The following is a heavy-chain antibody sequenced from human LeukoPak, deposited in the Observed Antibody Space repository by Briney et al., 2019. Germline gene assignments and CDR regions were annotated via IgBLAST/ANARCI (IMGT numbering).Heavy chain of an antibody. D-gene: IGHD6-19*01. Sequence: ASVKVSCKASGYTFTGYYMHWVRQAPGQGLEWMGWITPNSGGTNYAQKFQGRVTMTRDTSISTAYMELSRLRSDDTAVYYCARARRTVAGTLHNWFDPWGQGTLVTVSS. V-gene: IGHV1-2*02. CDR2: ITPNSGGT. CDR3: ARARRTVAGTLHNWFDP. CDR1: GYTFTGYY. J-gene: IGHJ5*02.